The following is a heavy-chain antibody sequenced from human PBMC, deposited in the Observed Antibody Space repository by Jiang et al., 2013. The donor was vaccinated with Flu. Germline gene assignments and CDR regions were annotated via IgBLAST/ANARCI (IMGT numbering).Heavy chain of an antibody. D-gene: IGHD6-6*01. CDR1: GGSISSYY. CDR3: ASQDPPGIAARPGWFDP. J-gene: IGHJ5*02. CDR2: IYTSGST. Sequence: GPGLVKPSETLSLTCTVSGGSISSYYWSWIRQPAGKGLEWIGRIYTSGSTNYNPSLKSRVTMSVDTSKNQFSLKLSSVTAADTAVYYCASQDPPGIAARPGWFDPWGQGTLVTVSS. V-gene: IGHV4-4*07.